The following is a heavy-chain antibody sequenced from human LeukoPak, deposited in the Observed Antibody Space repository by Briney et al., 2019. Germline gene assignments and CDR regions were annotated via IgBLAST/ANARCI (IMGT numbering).Heavy chain of an antibody. V-gene: IGHV4-59*01. Sequence: PSETLSLTCTVSGGSISSYYWSWIRQPPGKGLEWIGYIYYSGSTNYNPSLKSRVTISVDTSRNQFSLKLSSVTAADTAVYYCASIPVPHGYFDYWGQGTLVTVSS. D-gene: IGHD3-10*01. CDR3: ASIPVPHGYFDY. CDR2: IYYSGST. CDR1: GGSISSYY. J-gene: IGHJ4*02.